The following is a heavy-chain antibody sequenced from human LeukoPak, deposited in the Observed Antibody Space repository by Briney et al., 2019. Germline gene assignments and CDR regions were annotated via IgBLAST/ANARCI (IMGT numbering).Heavy chain of an antibody. CDR2: IGTAGDT. V-gene: IGHV3-13*01. CDR1: GFTFSSYD. CDR3: ARDRREDGMDV. J-gene: IGHJ6*02. D-gene: IGHD1-26*01. Sequence: GGSLRLSCAASGFTFSSYDMHWVRQATGKGLEWVSAIGTAGDTYYPGSVKGRFTISRENAKNSLYLQMNSLRAGDTAVYYCARDRREDGMDVWGQGTTVTVSS.